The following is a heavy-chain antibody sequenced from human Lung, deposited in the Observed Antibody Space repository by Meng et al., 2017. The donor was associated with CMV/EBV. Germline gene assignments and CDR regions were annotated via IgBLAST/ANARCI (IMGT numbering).Heavy chain of an antibody. CDR1: SGGYE. D-gene: IGHD3/OR15-3a*01. J-gene: IGHJ2*01. CDR3: ARHSTLGGNAVIFWYFDL. CDR2: SSYRGSP. V-gene: IGHV4-39*01. Sequence: SGGYEQAWTRQSPGERVEGIGGSSYRGSPYYNPPLQRRLTMSVPPSKDQCALKLTSVTGADSALFYCARHSTLGGNAVIFWYFDLWGRGTLVTVSS.